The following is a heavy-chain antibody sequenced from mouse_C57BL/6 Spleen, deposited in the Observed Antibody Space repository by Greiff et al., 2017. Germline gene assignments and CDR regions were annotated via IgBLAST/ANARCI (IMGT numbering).Heavy chain of an antibody. Sequence: EVKLVESEGGLVQPGSSMKLSCTASGFTFSDYYMAWVRQVPEKGLEWVANINYDGSSTYYLDSLKSRFIISRDNAKNILYLQMSSLKSEDTATYYCARGGYYEYFDVWGTGTTVTVSS. D-gene: IGHD2-3*01. CDR2: INYDGSST. V-gene: IGHV5-16*01. CDR1: GFTFSDYY. J-gene: IGHJ1*03. CDR3: ARGGYYEYFDV.